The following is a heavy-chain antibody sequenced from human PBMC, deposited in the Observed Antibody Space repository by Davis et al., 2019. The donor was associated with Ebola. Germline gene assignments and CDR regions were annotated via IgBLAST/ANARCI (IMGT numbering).Heavy chain of an antibody. CDR1: GGSISSYY. CDR2: IYYSGST. D-gene: IGHD3-10*01. V-gene: IGHV4-59*12. Sequence: MPSETLSLTCTVSGGSISSYYWSWIRQPPGKGLEWIGYIYYSGSTYYNPSLKSRVTISVDTSKNQFSLKLSSVTAADTAVYYCARGQWFGELLDNWFDPWGQGTLVTVSS. CDR3: ARGQWFGELLDNWFDP. J-gene: IGHJ5*02.